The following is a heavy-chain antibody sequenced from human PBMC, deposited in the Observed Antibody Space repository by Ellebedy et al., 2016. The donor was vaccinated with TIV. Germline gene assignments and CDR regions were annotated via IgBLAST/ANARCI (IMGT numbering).Heavy chain of an antibody. CDR2: IKQDGGEK. CDR1: GFTFSSYW. J-gene: IGHJ4*02. V-gene: IGHV3-7*01. CDR3: ARVPYGSGTYTVDY. Sequence: GGSLRLXXAASGFTFSSYWMSWVRQAPGKGLEWVANIKQDGGEKYYVDSVKGRFTISRDNAKNSLYLQMNSLRGEDTAVYYCARVPYGSGTYTVDYWGQGTLVTVSS. D-gene: IGHD3-10*01.